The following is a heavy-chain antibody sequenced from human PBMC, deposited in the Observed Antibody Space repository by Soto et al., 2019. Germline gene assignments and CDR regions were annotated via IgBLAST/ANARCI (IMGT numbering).Heavy chain of an antibody. CDR3: ARGGPYPQWLVRYSPNWFDP. V-gene: IGHV4-34*01. J-gene: IGHJ5*02. CDR1: GGSISGYY. D-gene: IGHD6-19*01. CDR2: INHSGST. Sequence: PSETLSLTCTVSGGSISGYYWSWIRQPPGKGLEWIGEINHSGSTNYNPSLKSRVTISVDTSKNQFSLKLSSVTAADTAVYYCARGGPYPQWLVRYSPNWFDPWGQGTLVTVSS.